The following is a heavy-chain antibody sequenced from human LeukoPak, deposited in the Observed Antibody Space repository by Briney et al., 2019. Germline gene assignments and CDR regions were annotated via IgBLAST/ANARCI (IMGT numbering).Heavy chain of an antibody. Sequence: SETLSLTCTVSGYSISSGYYWGWIRQPPGKGLEWIGSLYYSGGTYYNPSLKSRVTISVDTSKNQFSLKLSSVTAADTAVYSCARDSGGWYYFDYWGQGTLVTVSS. CDR3: ARDSGGWYYFDY. D-gene: IGHD2-15*01. J-gene: IGHJ4*02. CDR1: GYSISSGYY. CDR2: LYYSGGT. V-gene: IGHV4-38-2*02.